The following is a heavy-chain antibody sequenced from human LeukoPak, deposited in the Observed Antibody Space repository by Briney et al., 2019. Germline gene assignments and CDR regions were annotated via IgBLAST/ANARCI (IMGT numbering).Heavy chain of an antibody. CDR3: ARVRFGELLYFDY. D-gene: IGHD3-10*01. Sequence: SETLSLTCTVSGGSISNYYWSWIRQPAGKGLEWIGRIYTSGSTNYNPSLKSRVTISVDTSKNQFSLKLSSVTAADTAVYYRARVRFGELLYFDYWGQGTLVTVSS. CDR2: IYTSGST. CDR1: GGSISNYY. J-gene: IGHJ4*02. V-gene: IGHV4-4*07.